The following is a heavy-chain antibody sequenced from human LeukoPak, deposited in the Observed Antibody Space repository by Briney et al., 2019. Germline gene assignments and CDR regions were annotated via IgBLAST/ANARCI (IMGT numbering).Heavy chain of an antibody. D-gene: IGHD3-22*01. J-gene: IGHJ4*02. Sequence: KPGGSLRLSCAASGFTFSSYEMNWVRQAPGKGLEWVSSISSSSSYIYYADSVKGRFTISRDNAKNSLYLQMNSLRAEDTAVYYCARDSDSSGYPPSSFDYWGQGTLVTVSS. V-gene: IGHV3-21*01. CDR2: ISSSSSYI. CDR3: ARDSDSSGYPPSSFDY. CDR1: GFTFSSYE.